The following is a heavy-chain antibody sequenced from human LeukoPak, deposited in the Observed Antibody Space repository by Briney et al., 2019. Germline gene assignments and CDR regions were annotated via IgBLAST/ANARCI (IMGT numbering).Heavy chain of an antibody. Sequence: RASVKVSCKAYGYTFTSYAMHWVRQAPGQRLEWMGWINAGNGNTKYSQKFQGRVTITRDTSASTAYIELSSLRSEDTAVYYCAKVTTRFANAFDIWGQGTMVTVSS. CDR1: GYTFTSYA. V-gene: IGHV1-3*01. D-gene: IGHD4-17*01. CDR3: AKVTTRFANAFDI. J-gene: IGHJ3*02. CDR2: INAGNGNT.